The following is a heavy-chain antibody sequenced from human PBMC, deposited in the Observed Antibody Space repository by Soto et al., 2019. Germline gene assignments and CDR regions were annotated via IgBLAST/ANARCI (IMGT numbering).Heavy chain of an antibody. J-gene: IGHJ5*02. CDR1: GFTFSNYL. Sequence: EVQLVESGGDLVKPGGSLRLSCAASGFTFSNYLMHWVRQAPGKGLMWVSRINTDGSRATYADSVQGRFGISRDNAKNTVYLQMNSLRAEDTAVYYCARVKLGSYDWVDPWGQGTLVTVSS. D-gene: IGHD3-16*01. CDR3: ARVKLGSYDWVDP. CDR2: INTDGSRA. V-gene: IGHV3-74*01.